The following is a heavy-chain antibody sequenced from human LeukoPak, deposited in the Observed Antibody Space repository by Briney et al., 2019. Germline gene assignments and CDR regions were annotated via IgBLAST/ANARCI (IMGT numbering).Heavy chain of an antibody. V-gene: IGHV1-24*01. CDR2: FDPEDGET. D-gene: IGHD6-19*01. Sequence: ASVKVSCKVSGYTLTELSMHWVRQAPGKGLEWMGGFDPEDGETIYAQKFQGRVTMTEDTSTDTAYMELSRLRSDDTAVYYCARGSSSGWFYTAVLAFDYWGQGTLVTVSS. CDR1: GYTLTELS. CDR3: ARGSSSGWFYTAVLAFDY. J-gene: IGHJ4*02.